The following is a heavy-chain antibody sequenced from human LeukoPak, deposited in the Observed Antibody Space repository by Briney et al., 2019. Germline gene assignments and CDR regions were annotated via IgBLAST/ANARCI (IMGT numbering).Heavy chain of an antibody. CDR3: ARLTANHFDS. CDR2: LSSGGNA. J-gene: IGHJ4*02. V-gene: IGHV3-23*01. Sequence: GSLRLSCVVSGFTLSSYSMTWVRQAPSEGLEWVSALSSGGNAYYGDSVKGRFTISRDVSENTLYLQMNSLRAEDTAIYYCARLTANHFDSWGQGNLVTVSS. D-gene: IGHD2-21*02. CDR1: GFTLSSYS.